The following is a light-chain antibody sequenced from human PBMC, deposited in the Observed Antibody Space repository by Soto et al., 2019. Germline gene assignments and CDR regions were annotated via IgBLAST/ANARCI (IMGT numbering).Light chain of an antibody. CDR3: HHYGSSPLT. V-gene: IGKV3-20*01. J-gene: IGKJ5*01. Sequence: EIVLTQSPGTLSLSPGERATLSCRASQSVSSSYLAWYQQKPGQAPRLLISGASSRATGIPDRFSGSGSGTDFTLTISSLEPEDFAVYYCHHYGSSPLTFGQGTRLEIK. CDR1: QSVSSSY. CDR2: GAS.